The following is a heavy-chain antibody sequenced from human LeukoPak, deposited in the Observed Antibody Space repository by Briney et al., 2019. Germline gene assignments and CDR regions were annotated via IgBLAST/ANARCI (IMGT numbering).Heavy chain of an antibody. CDR2: ISGGGGSP. CDR3: ATPTTVTTDI. V-gene: IGHV3-23*01. J-gene: IGHJ3*02. Sequence: GGSLRLSCAASGFTFSSYAMSWVRQAPGKGLEWVSSISGGGGSPYYAGSVKGRFTISRDNSKNTLYLQMNSLRAEDTAVYYCATPTTVTTDIWGQGTMVTVSS. CDR1: GFTFSSYA. D-gene: IGHD4-17*01.